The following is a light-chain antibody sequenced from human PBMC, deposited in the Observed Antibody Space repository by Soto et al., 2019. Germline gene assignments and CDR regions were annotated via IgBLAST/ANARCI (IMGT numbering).Light chain of an antibody. CDR2: GAS. V-gene: IGKV3-15*01. CDR3: QQYNNWPLT. CDR1: QSVSSN. Sequence: EIVMTQSPATLSVSPGERATLSCGASQSVSSNLAWYQQKPGQAPRLLIYGASTRATGIPAMFSGSGSGTEFTLTFSSLQSEDVAVYYCQQYNNWPLTFGGGTKVEIK. J-gene: IGKJ4*01.